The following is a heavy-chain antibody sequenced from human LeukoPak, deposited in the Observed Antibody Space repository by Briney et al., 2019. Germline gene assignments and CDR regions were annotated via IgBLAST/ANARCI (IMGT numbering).Heavy chain of an antibody. CDR2: IYYSGST. CDR1: GGSISSSSYY. Sequence: PSETLSLTCTVSGGSISSSSYYWGWIRQPPGKGLEWIGSIYYSGSTYYNPSLKSRVTISVDTSKNQFSLKLSSVTAADTAVYYCARLPMNSSYYYGSGRPRAYYYYMDVWGKGTTVTISS. CDR3: ARLPMNSSYYYGSGRPRAYYYYMDV. D-gene: IGHD3-10*01. J-gene: IGHJ6*03. V-gene: IGHV4-39*01.